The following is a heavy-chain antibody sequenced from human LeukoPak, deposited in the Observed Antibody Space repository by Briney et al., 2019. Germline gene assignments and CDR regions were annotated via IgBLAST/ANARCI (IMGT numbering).Heavy chain of an antibody. V-gene: IGHV1-69*02. J-gene: IGHJ4*02. CDR2: IIPILGIA. CDR1: GGTFSSYT. CDR3: ARGDYGSGSYLQDY. Sequence: SVKVSCKASGGTFSSYTISWVRQAPGQGLEWMGRIIPILGIANYAQKFQGRVTITADKSTSTAYMELSSLRSEDTAVYCCARGDYGSGSYLQDYWGQGTLSPSPQ. D-gene: IGHD3-10*01.